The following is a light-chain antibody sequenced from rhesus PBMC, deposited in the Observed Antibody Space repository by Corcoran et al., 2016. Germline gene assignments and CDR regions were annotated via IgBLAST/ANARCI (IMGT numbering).Light chain of an antibody. V-gene: IGKV1-22*01. CDR1: QGISSW. CDR3: QQYSSRPPT. J-gene: IGKJ3*01. Sequence: DIQMTQSPSSLSASVGDTVTITCRASQGISSWVAWYQQKPGKAPKLLIYKAASLQSGVPSRFSGSGSVTDFTLTIRSLQSEDFATYYCQQYSSRPPTFGPGTKLDIK. CDR2: KAA.